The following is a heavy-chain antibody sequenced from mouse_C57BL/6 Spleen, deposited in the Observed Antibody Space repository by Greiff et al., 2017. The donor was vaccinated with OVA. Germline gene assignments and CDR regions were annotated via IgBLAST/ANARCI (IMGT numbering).Heavy chain of an antibody. CDR2: IYPRSGNT. Sequence: VQLQQSGAELARPGASVKLSCKASGYTFTSYGISWVKQRTGQGLEWIGEIYPRSGNTYYNEKFKGKATLTADKSSSTAYMELRSLTSEDCAVYFCARGGDYYGSSYGDYWGQGTTLTVSS. CDR3: ARGGDYYGSSYGDY. J-gene: IGHJ2*01. V-gene: IGHV1-81*01. D-gene: IGHD1-1*01. CDR1: GYTFTSYG.